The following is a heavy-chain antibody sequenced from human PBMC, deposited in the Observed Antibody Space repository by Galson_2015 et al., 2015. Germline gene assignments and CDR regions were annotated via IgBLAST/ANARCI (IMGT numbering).Heavy chain of an antibody. D-gene: IGHD3-10*01. Sequence: PALVKPTQTLTLACTFSGFSLTTSGVGVGWIRQPPGEALEWLALIYWDDDKRYSPSLRTRLTIAKDTSENQVVLTMTNMDPVDTATYYCAQSAWVGGMGYFDYWGQGMVIAVSS. CDR3: AQSAWVGGMGYFDY. J-gene: IGHJ4*02. CDR2: IYWDDDK. V-gene: IGHV2-5*02. CDR1: GFSLTTSGVG.